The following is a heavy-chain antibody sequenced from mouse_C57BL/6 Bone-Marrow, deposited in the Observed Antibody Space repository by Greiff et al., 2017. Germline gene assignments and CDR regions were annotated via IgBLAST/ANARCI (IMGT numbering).Heavy chain of an antibody. CDR1: GYTFTSYW. D-gene: IGHD2-3*01. V-gene: IGHV1-69*01. Sequence: QVQLQQPGAELVMPGASVTMSCKASGYTFTSYWMHWVKQRPGQGLEWIGEIDPSDSYTNYNQKFKGKSPLTVDKSSSTAYMQLSILTSEDSAVYYCASWLLGYFDVWGTGTTVTVSS. CDR2: IDPSDSYT. J-gene: IGHJ1*03. CDR3: ASWLLGYFDV.